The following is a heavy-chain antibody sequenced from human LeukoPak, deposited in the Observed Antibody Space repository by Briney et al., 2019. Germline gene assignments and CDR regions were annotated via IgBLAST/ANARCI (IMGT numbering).Heavy chain of an antibody. J-gene: IGHJ4*02. CDR1: GFTFSSYA. V-gene: IGHV3-23*01. Sequence: PGGSLRLSCAASGFTFSSYAMSRVRQAPGKGLEWVSAISGSGGSTYYADSVKGRFTISRDNSKNTLYLQMNSLRAEDTAVYYCAKDPITMIVSGHPGGDYWGQGTLVTVSS. CDR3: AKDPITMIVSGHPGGDY. D-gene: IGHD3-22*01. CDR2: ISGSGGST.